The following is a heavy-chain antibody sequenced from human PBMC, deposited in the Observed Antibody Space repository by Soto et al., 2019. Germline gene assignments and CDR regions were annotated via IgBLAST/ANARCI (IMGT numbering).Heavy chain of an antibody. Sequence: QVQLQESGPGLVKPSATLSLTCAVSGVSISSNNWWSWVRQPPGKGLEWIGEIYHSGSTNYNPSLQSPYTISVDKSKHQFSLTLSSMTAADTAVYYCHTINTYPIFGPYNWFDPWGQGTLVTVSS. CDR1: GVSISSNNW. CDR3: HTINTYPIFGPYNWFDP. D-gene: IGHD3-3*01. CDR2: IYHSGST. J-gene: IGHJ5*02. V-gene: IGHV4-4*02.